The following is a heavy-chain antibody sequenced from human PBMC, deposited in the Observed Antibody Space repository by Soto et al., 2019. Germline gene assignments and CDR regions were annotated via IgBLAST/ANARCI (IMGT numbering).Heavy chain of an antibody. CDR3: ARGTLYYDILTGYLYGMDV. J-gene: IGHJ6*02. Sequence: ASVKVSCKASGYTSTSYYMHWVRQAPGQGLEWMGIINPSGGSTSYAQKFQGRVTMTRDTSTSTVYMELSSLRSEDTAVYYCARGTLYYDILTGYLYGMDVWGQGTTVTVSS. CDR1: GYTSTSYY. D-gene: IGHD3-9*01. V-gene: IGHV1-46*01. CDR2: INPSGGST.